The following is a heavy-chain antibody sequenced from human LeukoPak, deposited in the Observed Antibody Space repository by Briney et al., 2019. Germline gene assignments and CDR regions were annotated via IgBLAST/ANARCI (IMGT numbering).Heavy chain of an antibody. J-gene: IGHJ6*02. Sequence: GGSLRLSCSVSGFTFGDYAMSWLRQAPGKGLEWVCFIRSKTYGGAPEYAASVKGRFIISRDDSKSIAYLQMNSLKTEDTAVYYCTRENIVAGYYYAMDVWGQGTTVTVSS. CDR2: IRSKTYGGAP. CDR1: GFTFGDYA. D-gene: IGHD6-25*01. V-gene: IGHV3-49*03. CDR3: TRENIVAGYYYAMDV.